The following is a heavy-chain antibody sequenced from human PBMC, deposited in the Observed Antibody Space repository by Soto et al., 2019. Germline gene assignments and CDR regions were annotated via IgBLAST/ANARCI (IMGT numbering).Heavy chain of an antibody. CDR3: AKDTLYPVVSYFYYGLDV. J-gene: IGHJ6*02. CDR1: GFVFADYG. CDR2: ISFDGTNK. Sequence: PGGSLRLSCAASGFVFADYGVHWVRQAPGKGLEWVAVISFDGTNKFYADSVKGRFTISRDNSNNTRYLQMSSLRTEDTAVYYCAKDTLYPVVSYFYYGLDVWGQGTTVTVSS. D-gene: IGHD2-8*01. V-gene: IGHV3-30*18.